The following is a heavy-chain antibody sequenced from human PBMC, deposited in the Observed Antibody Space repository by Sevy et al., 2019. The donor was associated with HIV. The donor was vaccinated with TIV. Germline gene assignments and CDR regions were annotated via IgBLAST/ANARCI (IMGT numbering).Heavy chain of an antibody. D-gene: IGHD2-2*01. J-gene: IGHJ6*02. CDR2: ISAYNGNT. CDR1: GYTFTSYG. V-gene: IGHV1-18*01. Sequence: ASVKVSCKASGYTFTSYGISWVRQAPGQGLEWMGWISAYNGNTNYAQKLQGRVTMTTDTSTSTAYMELRSLRSDDTAVYYCARDLGYCSSTSCFDYYYYGMDVWGQGTKVTVSS. CDR3: ARDLGYCSSTSCFDYYYYGMDV.